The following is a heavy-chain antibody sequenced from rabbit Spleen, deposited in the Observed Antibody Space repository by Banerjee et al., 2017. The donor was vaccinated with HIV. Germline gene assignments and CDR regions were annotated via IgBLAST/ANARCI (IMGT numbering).Heavy chain of an antibody. J-gene: IGHJ6*01. CDR2: IAGSSSGFT. Sequence: EQLLESGGGLVKPEGSLKLSCTASGFSFSNKAVMCWVRQAPGKGLEWIACIAGSSSGFTYSASWAKGRFTISKTSSTTVTLQMTSLTAADTATYFCARDTGSSFSSYGMDLWGPGTL. CDR3: ARDTGSSFSSYGMDL. D-gene: IGHD8-1*01. V-gene: IGHV1S45*01. CDR1: GFSFSNKAV.